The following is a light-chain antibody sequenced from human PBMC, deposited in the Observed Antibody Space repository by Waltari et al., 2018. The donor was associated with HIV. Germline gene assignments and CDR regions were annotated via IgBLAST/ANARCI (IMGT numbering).Light chain of an antibody. Sequence: ELVLTQSPGTLSLSPGGRATLSCRASQSVSSSYLAWYQQKPGQAPRLLIYGASSRATGIPDRFSGSGSGTDFTLTISRLEPEDFAVYYCQQYGRSPYTFGQGTKLEIK. V-gene: IGKV3-20*01. J-gene: IGKJ2*01. CDR1: QSVSSSY. CDR3: QQYGRSPYT. CDR2: GAS.